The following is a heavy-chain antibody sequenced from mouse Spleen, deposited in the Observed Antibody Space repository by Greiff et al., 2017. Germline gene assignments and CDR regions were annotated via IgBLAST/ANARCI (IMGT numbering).Heavy chain of an antibody. D-gene: IGHD4-1*02. V-gene: IGHV5-17*01. CDR2: ISSGSSTI. Sequence: EVQLVESGGGLVKPGGSLKLSCAASGFTFSDYGMHWVRQAPEKGLEWVAYISSGSSTIYYADTVKGRFTISRDNAKNTLFLLMTSLRSEDTAMYYCARPTAYWYFDVWGTGTTVTVSS. CDR3: ARPTAYWYFDV. CDR1: GFTFSDYG. J-gene: IGHJ1*03.